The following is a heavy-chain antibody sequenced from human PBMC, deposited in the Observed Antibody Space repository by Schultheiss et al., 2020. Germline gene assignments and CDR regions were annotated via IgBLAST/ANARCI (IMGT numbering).Heavy chain of an antibody. CDR2: IKSKTDGGTT. J-gene: IGHJ4*02. V-gene: IGHV3-15*01. CDR3: ARQSWYEAYFDY. Sequence: GESLKISCAASGFTFSNAWMSWVRQAPGKGLEWVGRIKSKTDGGTTDYAAPVKGRFTISRDNSKNTLYLQMNSLRAEDTAVYYCARQSWYEAYFDYWGQGTLVNVSS. D-gene: IGHD6-13*01. CDR1: GFTFSNAW.